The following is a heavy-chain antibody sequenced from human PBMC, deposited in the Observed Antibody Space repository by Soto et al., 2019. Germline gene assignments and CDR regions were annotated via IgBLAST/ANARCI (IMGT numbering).Heavy chain of an antibody. CDR3: ARGRYGDY. CDR2: ISAHNGNT. Sequence: QVHLVQSGAEVKKPGASVKVSCKGSGYAFTTYGITWVRQAPGQGLEWMGWISAHNGNTNYAQKLQGRVTVTRDTSTSTPYMELRGLRSDATPVYYCARGRYGDYWGQGAVVTVSS. V-gene: IGHV1-18*01. CDR1: GYAFTTYG. J-gene: IGHJ4*02. D-gene: IGHD1-1*01.